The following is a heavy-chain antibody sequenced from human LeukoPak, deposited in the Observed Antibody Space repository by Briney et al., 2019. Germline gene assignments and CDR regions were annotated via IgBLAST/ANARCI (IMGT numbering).Heavy chain of an antibody. CDR1: GGSFSGYY. CDR2: INHSGST. CDR3: AGEYSSSLGYYYYYMDV. D-gene: IGHD6-6*01. V-gene: IGHV4-34*01. Sequence: PSETLSLTCAVYGGSFSGYYWSWIRQPPGKGLEWIGEINHSGSTNYNPSLKSRVTISVDTSKNQFSLKLSSVTAADTAVYYCAGEYSSSLGYYYYYMDVWGKGTTVTVSS. J-gene: IGHJ6*03.